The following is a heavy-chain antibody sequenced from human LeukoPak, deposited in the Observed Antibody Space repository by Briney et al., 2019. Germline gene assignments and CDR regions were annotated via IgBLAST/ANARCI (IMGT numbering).Heavy chain of an antibody. V-gene: IGHV3-23*01. Sequence: GGSLRLSCAASGFTFSSYDMSWVRQAPGKGLEWVSAISGSGGSTYYADSVKGRFTISRDNSKNTLSLRMNSLSAEDTAVYYCAKGRGTTVTAAANYWGQGTLVTVSS. CDR2: ISGSGGST. D-gene: IGHD4-17*01. CDR1: GFTFSSYD. J-gene: IGHJ4*02. CDR3: AKGRGTTVTAAANY.